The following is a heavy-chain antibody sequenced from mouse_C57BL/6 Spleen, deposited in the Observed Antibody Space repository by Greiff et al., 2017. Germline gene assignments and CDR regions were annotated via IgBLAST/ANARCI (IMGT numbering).Heavy chain of an antibody. Sequence: EVQLVESGGDLVKPGGSLKLSCAASGFTFSSYGMSWVRQTPDKRLGWVATISSGGSYTYYPDSVKGRFTISRDNAKNTLYLQMSSLKSEDTAMYYCARQGYGSSFYFDYWGQGTTLTVSS. CDR1: GFTFSSYG. CDR2: ISSGGSYT. V-gene: IGHV5-6*01. CDR3: ARQGYGSSFYFDY. D-gene: IGHD1-1*01. J-gene: IGHJ2*01.